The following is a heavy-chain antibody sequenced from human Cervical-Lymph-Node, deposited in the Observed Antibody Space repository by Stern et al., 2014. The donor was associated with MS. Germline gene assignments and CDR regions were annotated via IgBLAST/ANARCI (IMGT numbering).Heavy chain of an antibody. D-gene: IGHD1-1*01. CDR3: ARDSGTDTYYYYYGMDI. V-gene: IGHV1-69*06. CDR2: IIPIFGTT. J-gene: IGHJ6*02. Sequence: VHLVESGAEVKKPGSSVKVSCKASGGTLSSYAISWVRQAPGQGLEWMGGIIPIFGTTNYAQKFQGRVTLTADKSTSTAYMDLSSLRSEDTAVYYCARDSGTDTYYYYYGMDIWGQGTTVTVSS. CDR1: GGTLSSYA.